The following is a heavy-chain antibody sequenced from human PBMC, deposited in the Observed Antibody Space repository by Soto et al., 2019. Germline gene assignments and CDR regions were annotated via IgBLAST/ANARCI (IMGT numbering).Heavy chain of an antibody. CDR3: ARSQRRTSAAGAGDY. J-gene: IGHJ4*02. Sequence: QVQLVQSGAEVKKPGASVKVSCKASGYTFTSYDINWVRQATGQGLEWMGWMNPNSGNAGYAQRFQGRVTMTWNTSISTAYMDLSSLRSEDTAVYHCARSQRRTSAAGAGDYWGQGTLVTVSS. D-gene: IGHD6-13*01. CDR1: GYTFTSYD. V-gene: IGHV1-8*01. CDR2: MNPNSGNA.